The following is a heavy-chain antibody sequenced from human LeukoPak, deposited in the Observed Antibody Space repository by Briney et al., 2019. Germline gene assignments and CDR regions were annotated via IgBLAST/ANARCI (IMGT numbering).Heavy chain of an antibody. V-gene: IGHV3-30-3*01. Sequence: GGSLRLSCAASGFNFHNYAMHWVRQAPGKGLEWVAVISYDGSNKYYADSVKGRLTISRDNSKNTLYLQMNSLRAEDTAVYYCASSYAYYYGMDVWGQGTTVTVSS. CDR2: ISYDGSNK. CDR3: ASSYAYYYGMDV. CDR1: GFNFHNYA. J-gene: IGHJ6*02. D-gene: IGHD2-8*01.